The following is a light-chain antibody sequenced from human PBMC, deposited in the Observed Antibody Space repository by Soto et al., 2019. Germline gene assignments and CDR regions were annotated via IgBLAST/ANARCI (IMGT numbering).Light chain of an antibody. CDR1: QSVTSNY. Sequence: IVLTQSPCTLYVSSGESATQTCRASQSVTSNYVAWYQQKPGLPPRLLIFGASNRATGIPDRFSGGVSGTDFTLTISRLEPDDFALYICQQYGSSTYTFGLGTRLEIK. J-gene: IGKJ5*01. CDR3: QQYGSSTYT. V-gene: IGKV3-20*01. CDR2: GAS.